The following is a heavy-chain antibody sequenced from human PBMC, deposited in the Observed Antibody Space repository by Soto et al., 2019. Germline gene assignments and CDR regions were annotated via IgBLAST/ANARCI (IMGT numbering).Heavy chain of an antibody. V-gene: IGHV3-21*01. CDR1: GFTFSSYS. D-gene: IGHD3-22*01. CDR3: ARSITMIVVVIPFDY. CDR2: ISSSSSYI. Sequence: GWSLRLSCAASGFTFSSYSMNWVRQAPGKGLEWVSSISSSSSYIYYADSVKGRFTISRDNAKNSLYLQMNSLRAEDTAVYYCARSITMIVVVIPFDYWGQGTLVTVSS. J-gene: IGHJ4*02.